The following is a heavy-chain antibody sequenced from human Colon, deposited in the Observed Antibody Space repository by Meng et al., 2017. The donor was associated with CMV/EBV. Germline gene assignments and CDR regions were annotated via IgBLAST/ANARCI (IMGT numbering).Heavy chain of an antibody. Sequence: SETSLTCTVSGGSISSSTYYWGWIRQPPGKGLEWIGSIYYSGSTYYTPSLKSRVTISVDTSKNQFSLNLSSVTAADTAVYYCARRVGRSHDYSNYFDFWGQGTLVTVSS. CDR2: IYYSGST. CDR1: GGSISSSTYY. CDR3: ARRVGRSHDYSNYFDF. D-gene: IGHD4-11*01. V-gene: IGHV4-39*07. J-gene: IGHJ4*02.